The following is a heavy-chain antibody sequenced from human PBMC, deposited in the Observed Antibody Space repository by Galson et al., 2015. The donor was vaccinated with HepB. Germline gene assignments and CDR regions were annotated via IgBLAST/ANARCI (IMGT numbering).Heavy chain of an antibody. D-gene: IGHD4-17*01. CDR1: GFSFNTWA. CDR2: ITSTGDTI. V-gene: IGHV3-23*01. Sequence: SLRLSCAASGFSFNTWAVTWVRQAPGKGLERVSVITSTGDTIYYADSVKGRFTVSRDNSKNTLYLQLSNLRADDTAVYYCAKNYGYFDSWGQGTLVTVSS. J-gene: IGHJ4*02. CDR3: AKNYGYFDS.